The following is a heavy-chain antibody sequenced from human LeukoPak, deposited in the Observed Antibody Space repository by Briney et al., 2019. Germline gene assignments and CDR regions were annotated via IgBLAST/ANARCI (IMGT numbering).Heavy chain of an antibody. CDR1: GFTFSSYS. CDR2: ISSSSSTI. D-gene: IGHD4-17*01. J-gene: IGHJ4*02. CDR3: ARDKVGPTAAELFDY. V-gene: IGHV3-48*04. Sequence: GGSLRLSCAASGFTFSSYSMNWVRQAPGKGLEWVSYISSSSSTIYYADSVKGRFTISRDNAKNSLYLQMNSLRAEDTAVYYCARDKVGPTAAELFDYWGQGTLVTVSS.